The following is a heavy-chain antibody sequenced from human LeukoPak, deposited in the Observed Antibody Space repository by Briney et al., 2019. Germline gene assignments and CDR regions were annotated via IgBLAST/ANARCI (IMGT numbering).Heavy chain of an antibody. D-gene: IGHD1-14*01. CDR2: FDPEDGET. CDR3: ATNPPLKGTGNWFDP. CDR1: GYTLTELS. Sequence: GASVKVSCKVSGYTLTELSMHWVRQAPGKGLEWMGGFDPEDGETIYAQKFQGRVTMTEDTSTDTAYMELSSLRSEDTAVYYCATNPPLKGTGNWFDPWGQGTLVTVSS. J-gene: IGHJ5*02. V-gene: IGHV1-24*01.